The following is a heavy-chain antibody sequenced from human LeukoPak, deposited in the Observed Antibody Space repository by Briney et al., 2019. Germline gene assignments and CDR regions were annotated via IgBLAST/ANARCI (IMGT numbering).Heavy chain of an antibody. D-gene: IGHD3-10*01. Sequence: SETLSLTCAVYGGSFSGYYWSWIRQPPGKGLEWIGEINHSGSTNYNPSLKSRVTISVDTSKNQFSLKLSSVTAADTAVYYCARRAYGSGSYESFDYWGQGTLVTASS. V-gene: IGHV4-34*01. CDR1: GGSFSGYY. J-gene: IGHJ4*02. CDR3: ARRAYGSGSYESFDY. CDR2: INHSGST.